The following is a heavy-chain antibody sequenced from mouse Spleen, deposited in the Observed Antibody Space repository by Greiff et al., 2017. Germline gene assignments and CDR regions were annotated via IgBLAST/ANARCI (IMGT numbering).Heavy chain of an antibody. J-gene: IGHJ2*01. CDR3: TRSDGLYFDY. Sequence: VQLQQSGAELVRPGASVTLSCKASGYTFTDYEMHWVKQTPVHGLEWIGAIDPETGGTAYNQKFKGKAILTADKSSSTAYMELRSLTSEDSAVYYCTRSDGLYFDYWGQGTTLTVSS. V-gene: IGHV1-15*01. CDR2: IDPETGGT. CDR1: GYTFTDYE. D-gene: IGHD2-3*01.